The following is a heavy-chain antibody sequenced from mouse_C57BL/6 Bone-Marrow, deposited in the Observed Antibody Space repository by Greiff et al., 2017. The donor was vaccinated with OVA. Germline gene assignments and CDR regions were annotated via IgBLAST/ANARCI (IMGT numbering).Heavy chain of an antibody. CDR2: ISSGSSTI. Sequence: EVQGVESGGGLVKPGGSLKLSCAASGFTFSDYGMHWVRQAPEKGLEWVAYISSGSSTIYYADTVKGRFTISRDNAKNTLFLQMTSLRSEDTAMYYCARRGITTVSRDAMDYWGQGTSVTVSS. CDR1: GFTFSDYG. V-gene: IGHV5-17*01. J-gene: IGHJ4*01. D-gene: IGHD1-1*01. CDR3: ARRGITTVSRDAMDY.